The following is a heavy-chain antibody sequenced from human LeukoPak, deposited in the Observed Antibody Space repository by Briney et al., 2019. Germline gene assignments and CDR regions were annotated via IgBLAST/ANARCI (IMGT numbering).Heavy chain of an antibody. Sequence: SETLSLTCTVSGNSISSGDNYWSWIRQSAGKGLEWIGRIYTSGSTNYNPSLKSRVTISVDTSKNQFSLNLGSVTAADTAVYYCARASSGSYLEGYFQHWGQGTLVTVSS. CDR3: ARASSGSYLEGYFQH. V-gene: IGHV4-61*02. CDR1: GNSISSGDNY. CDR2: IYTSGST. D-gene: IGHD1-26*01. J-gene: IGHJ1*01.